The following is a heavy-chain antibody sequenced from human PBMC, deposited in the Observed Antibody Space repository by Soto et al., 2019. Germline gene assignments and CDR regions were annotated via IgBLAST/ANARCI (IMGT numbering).Heavy chain of an antibody. CDR2: ISYDGSNK. V-gene: IGHV3-30-3*01. D-gene: IGHD2-8*01. Sequence: QVQLVESGGGVVQPGRSLRLSCAASGFTFSSYAMHWVRQAPGKGLEWVAVISYDGSNKYYADSVKGRFTISRDNSKNTLYLQMNSLRAEDTAVHYCARERGGYCTNGVCYTSYYYYYGMDVWGQGTTVTVSS. CDR1: GFTFSSYA. CDR3: ARERGGYCTNGVCYTSYYYYYGMDV. J-gene: IGHJ6*02.